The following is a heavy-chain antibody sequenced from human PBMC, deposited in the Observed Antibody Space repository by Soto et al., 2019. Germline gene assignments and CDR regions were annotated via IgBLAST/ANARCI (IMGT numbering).Heavy chain of an antibody. V-gene: IGHV3-23*01. CDR1: GFTFSGYG. CDR2: ISGIGGST. Sequence: GGSLRLSCAASGFTFSGYGRSWVRQAPGKGLEWVSAISGIGGSTYYADSVKGRFTISRDNSKNTLYPQMNSPRAEDTAVYYCAASIFYYGMDVWGQGTTVTVSS. CDR3: AASIFYYGMDV. J-gene: IGHJ6*02.